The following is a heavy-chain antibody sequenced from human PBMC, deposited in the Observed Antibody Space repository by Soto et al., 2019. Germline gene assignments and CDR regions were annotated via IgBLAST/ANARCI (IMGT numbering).Heavy chain of an antibody. J-gene: IGHJ3*02. CDR2: ISYDGSNK. CDR1: GFTFSSYG. Sequence: ESGGGVVQPGRSLRLSCAASGFTFSSYGMHWVRQAPGKGLEWVAVISYDGSNKYYADSVKGRFTISRDNSKNTLYLQMNSLRAEDTAVYYCAKDPEGQYSSGWYGAFDIWGQGTMVTVSS. D-gene: IGHD6-19*01. CDR3: AKDPEGQYSSGWYGAFDI. V-gene: IGHV3-30*18.